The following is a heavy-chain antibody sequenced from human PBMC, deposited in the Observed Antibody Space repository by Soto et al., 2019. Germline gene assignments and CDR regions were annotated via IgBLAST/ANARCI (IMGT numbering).Heavy chain of an antibody. CDR3: ARGGLTISDLNRNYYYYYMDV. Sequence: SETLSLTCAVYGGSFSGYYWSWIRQPPGKGLEWIGEINHSGSTNYNPSLKSRVTISVDTSKNQFSLKLSSVTAADTAVYYCARGGLTISDLNRNYYYYYMDVWGKGTTVTVSS. CDR2: INHSGST. D-gene: IGHD3-3*01. V-gene: IGHV4-34*01. J-gene: IGHJ6*03. CDR1: GGSFSGYY.